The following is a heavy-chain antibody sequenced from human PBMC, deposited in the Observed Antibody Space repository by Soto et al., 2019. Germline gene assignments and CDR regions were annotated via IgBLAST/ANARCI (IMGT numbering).Heavy chain of an antibody. CDR3: ARDREPDGIWTFDS. D-gene: IGHD3-9*01. CDR2: SFSSGGT. CDR1: GFTLDKYT. V-gene: IGHV3-53*01. Sequence: GGSLRLSCAAFGFTLDKYTMGWVRQAPGKGLEWVAESFSSGGTQYADSVKGRFTISRDNSRNMVFLQMNGLRVEDTALYYCARDREPDGIWTFDSRGQGALVTVSS. J-gene: IGHJ4*02.